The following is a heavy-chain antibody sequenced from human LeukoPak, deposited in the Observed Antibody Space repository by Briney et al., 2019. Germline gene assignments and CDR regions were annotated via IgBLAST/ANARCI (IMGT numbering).Heavy chain of an antibody. V-gene: IGHV3-23*01. CDR3: AKVPVFSVTISEVVTDDAFDI. Sequence: GGSLRLSCAASGFTFSRYAMSWVRQAPGKGLEWVSAISGSGGSTYYADSVKGRFTISRDNSKNTVYLQMNSLRAEDTAVYYCAKVPVFSVTISEVVTDDAFDIWGQGTIVTVSS. CDR1: GFTFSRYA. J-gene: IGHJ3*02. CDR2: ISGSGGST. D-gene: IGHD3-3*01.